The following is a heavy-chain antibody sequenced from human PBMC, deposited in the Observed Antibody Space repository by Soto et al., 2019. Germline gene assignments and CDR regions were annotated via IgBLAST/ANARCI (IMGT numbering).Heavy chain of an antibody. D-gene: IGHD3-3*01. Sequence: GSLRLSCAASGFTFSSYWMSWVRQAPGKGLEWVANIKQDGSEKYYVDSVKGRFTISRDNAKNSLYLQMNSLRAEDTAVYYCARDLHDFWSGYYDYWGQGTLVTVSS. CDR2: IKQDGSEK. CDR3: ARDLHDFWSGYYDY. CDR1: GFTFSSYW. J-gene: IGHJ4*02. V-gene: IGHV3-7*01.